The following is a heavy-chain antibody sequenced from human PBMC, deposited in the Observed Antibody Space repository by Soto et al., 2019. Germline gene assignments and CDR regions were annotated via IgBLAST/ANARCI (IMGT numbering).Heavy chain of an antibody. CDR2: ISGICTTI. Sequence: GGSLRLSCAASGYAFSGYAINWVRPAPGKGMEWVSIISGICTTIKYSDSVKGRFTISRYNSMDTVHLQMNSLRAEDTFVYFFAKSFYCDYDHRVLFDCPGQGTLVIGSS. D-gene: IGHD4-17*01. CDR3: AKSFYCDYDHRVLFDC. CDR1: GYAFSGYA. V-gene: IGHV3-23*01. J-gene: IGHJ4*02.